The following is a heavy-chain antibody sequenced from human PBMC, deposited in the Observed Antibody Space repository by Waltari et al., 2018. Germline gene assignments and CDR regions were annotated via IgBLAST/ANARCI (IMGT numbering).Heavy chain of an antibody. CDR2: IKPNGTEK. J-gene: IGHJ3*02. CDR3: ARDLYHYASGNYDDTFDI. V-gene: IGHV3-7*03. CDR1: GFTFSSYW. Sequence: EVQLVESGGGLVQPGGSLRLSCAASGFTFSSYWMAWVRQAPGKGLEWVASIKPNGTEKSYVDSMKGRFTISRDNAKNSLYLQMNSLGADDTAAYYCARDLYHYASGNYDDTFDIWGQGTMVTVSS. D-gene: IGHD3-10*01.